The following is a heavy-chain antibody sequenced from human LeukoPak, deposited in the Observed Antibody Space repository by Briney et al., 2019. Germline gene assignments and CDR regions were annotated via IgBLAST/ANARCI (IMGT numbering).Heavy chain of an antibody. CDR3: ARPSAREGDY. Sequence: HPGRSLRLSCAASGFTFSSYAMHRVRQAPGKGLEWVAVISYDGSNKYYADSVKGRFTISRDNSKNTLYLQMNSLRAEDTAVYYCARPSAREGDYWGQGTLVTVSS. J-gene: IGHJ4*02. V-gene: IGHV3-30-3*01. D-gene: IGHD5-24*01. CDR2: ISYDGSNK. CDR1: GFTFSSYA.